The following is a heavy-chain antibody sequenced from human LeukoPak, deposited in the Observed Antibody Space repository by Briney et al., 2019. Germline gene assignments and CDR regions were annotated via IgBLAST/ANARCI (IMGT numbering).Heavy chain of an antibody. V-gene: IGHV3-21*01. CDR1: GFTFSDYS. Sequence: GGSLRLSCAASGFTFSDYSMNWVRQAPGKGLEWVSSISSRSTSIYYADSVKGRFTISRDSAKKLVYLQMNSLRAEDTAVYCCARDDRVGALLWGQGTLVTVSS. J-gene: IGHJ4*02. D-gene: IGHD1-26*01. CDR3: ARDDRVGALL. CDR2: ISSRSTSI.